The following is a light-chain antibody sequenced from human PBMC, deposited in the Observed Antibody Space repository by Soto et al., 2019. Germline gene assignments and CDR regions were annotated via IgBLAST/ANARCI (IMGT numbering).Light chain of an antibody. Sequence: EILLTQSPVTLSLSPGERATLSCRASETVGDYLAWYQQRPGQAPRLLIYSASKRATGIPARFSASGSETDFTLTISSLEPDDFAVYFWQHRSKLPRTCGGGT. CDR2: SAS. V-gene: IGKV3-11*01. J-gene: IGKJ4*01. CDR3: QHRSKLPRT. CDR1: ETVGDY.